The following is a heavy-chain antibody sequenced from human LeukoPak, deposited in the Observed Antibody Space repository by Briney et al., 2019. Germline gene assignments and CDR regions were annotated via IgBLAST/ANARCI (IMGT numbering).Heavy chain of an antibody. CDR2: INPLRGIT. CDR1: GYTFTDYY. V-gene: IGHV1-46*01. J-gene: IGHJ5*02. D-gene: IGHD6-19*01. Sequence: ASVKVSCKTSGYTFTDYYVHWVRQAPGLGLEWMGIINPLRGITIYAQKFQGRVTMTMDTSTSTVYMDLSSLTSADTAVYYCTRTMGYGPVAGLKEKWFDPWGQGTLVTVSS. CDR3: TRTMGYGPVAGLKEKWFDP.